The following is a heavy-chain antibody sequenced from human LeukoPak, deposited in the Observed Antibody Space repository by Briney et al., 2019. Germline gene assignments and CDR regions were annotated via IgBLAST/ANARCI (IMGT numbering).Heavy chain of an antibody. CDR2: ISGSGGST. V-gene: IGHV3-23*01. CDR1: GFTFSSYA. D-gene: IGHD5-12*01. CDR3: AKDYDIYYYYGMDV. Sequence: GGSLRLSCAASGFTFSSYAMSWVRQAPGKGLGWVSAISGSGGSTYYADSVKGRFTISRDNSKNTLYLQMNSLRAEDTAVYYCAKDYDIYYYYGMDVWGQGTTVTVSS. J-gene: IGHJ6*02.